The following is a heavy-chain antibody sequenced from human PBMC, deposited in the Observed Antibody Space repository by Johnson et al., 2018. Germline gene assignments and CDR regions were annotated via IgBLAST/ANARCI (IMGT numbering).Heavy chain of an antibody. Sequence: QVQLVQSGGGVVQPGRSLRLSCAASGFTFSSYGMHWVRQAPGKGLEWVAVISYDGSKKYYADSVKGRFTISRDNSKNTLYLQKNSLRAEDTAVYYCAKSLDSSSWYYYYGMDVWGQGTTVTVAS. CDR3: AKSLDSSSWYYYYGMDV. V-gene: IGHV3-30*18. CDR2: ISYDGSKK. J-gene: IGHJ6*02. D-gene: IGHD6-13*01. CDR1: GFTFSSYG.